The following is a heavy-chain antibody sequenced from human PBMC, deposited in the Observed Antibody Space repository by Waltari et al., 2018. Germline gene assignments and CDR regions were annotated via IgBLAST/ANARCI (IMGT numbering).Heavy chain of an antibody. J-gene: IGHJ4*02. Sequence: EVQLVESGGGLVQPGGSLRLSCAASGFTFSSYWMSWVRQAPGKGLEWVANIKQDGSEKYYVDSVKGRFTISRDNAKNSLYLQMNSLRAEDTAVYYCARDRGHCSGGSCYSNYFDYWGQGTLVTVSS. D-gene: IGHD2-15*01. V-gene: IGHV3-7*01. CDR2: IKQDGSEK. CDR3: ARDRGHCSGGSCYSNYFDY. CDR1: GFTFSSYW.